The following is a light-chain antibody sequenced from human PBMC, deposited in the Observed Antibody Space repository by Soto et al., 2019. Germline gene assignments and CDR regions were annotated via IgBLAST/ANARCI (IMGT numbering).Light chain of an antibody. CDR1: SSDVGAYNF. Sequence: QSALTQPASVSGSPGQSITISCTGTSSDVGAYNFVSWHQQHPGKAPKLMISEVTNRPSGVSDRFSGSKSGNTASLTISGLQAEDEADYYCSSFTSRFTFVFGTGTKLTVL. CDR2: EVT. V-gene: IGLV2-14*01. CDR3: SSFTSRFTFV. J-gene: IGLJ1*01.